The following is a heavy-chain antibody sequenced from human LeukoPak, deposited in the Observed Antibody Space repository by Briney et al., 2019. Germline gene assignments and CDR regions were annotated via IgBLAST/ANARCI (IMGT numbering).Heavy chain of an antibody. D-gene: IGHD3-10*01. V-gene: IGHV3-74*01. CDR3: ARGADHGGSYYPD. CDR2: MKTDGTRI. J-gene: IGHJ4*02. CDR1: GFRFSNSW. Sequence: GGSLRLSCAASGFRFSNSWMYWVRQGPGKGPVWVSRMKTDGTRIEYADSVKGRFTISRDNAKNTLFLQMSSLRVEDAAVYYCARGADHGGSYYPDWGQGTRVTVSS.